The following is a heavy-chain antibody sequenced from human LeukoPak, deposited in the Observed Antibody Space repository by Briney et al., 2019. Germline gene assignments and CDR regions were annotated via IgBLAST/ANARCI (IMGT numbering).Heavy chain of an antibody. CDR3: ARDGGNYDYFDY. V-gene: IGHV3-30-3*01. J-gene: IGHJ4*02. Sequence: PGGSLRLSCAASGFTFSSYSMHWVRQAPGKGLEWVAFISYDGSNKYYADSAKGRFTISRDNPKNSLYLEVNSLRAEDTAVYYCARDGGNYDYFDYWGQGTLVTVSS. CDR2: ISYDGSNK. CDR1: GFTFSSYS. D-gene: IGHD4-23*01.